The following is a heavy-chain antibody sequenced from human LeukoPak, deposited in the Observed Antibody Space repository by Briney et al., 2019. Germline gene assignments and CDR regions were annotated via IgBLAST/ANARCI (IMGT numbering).Heavy chain of an antibody. D-gene: IGHD2-2*01. V-gene: IGHV4-38-2*02. J-gene: IGHJ4*02. CDR1: GYSISTGYY. CDR2: IFHSGST. CDR3: ARVARPGPLRYY. Sequence: SETLSLTCTVSGYSISTGYYWGWIRQPPGKGLEWIGSIFHSGSTYYNPSLKSRVTISVDTSKNQFSLKLSSVTAADTAVYYCARVARPGPLRYYWGQGTLVTVSS.